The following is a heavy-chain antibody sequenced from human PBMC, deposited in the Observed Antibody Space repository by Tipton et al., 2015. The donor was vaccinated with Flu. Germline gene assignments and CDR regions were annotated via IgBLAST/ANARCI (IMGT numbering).Heavy chain of an antibody. CDR1: GGSISSYY. J-gene: IGHJ4*02. Sequence: TLSLTCTVSGGSISSYYWSWIRQPPGKGLEWIGYIYYSGSTNYNPSLKSRVTISVDTSKNQFSLKLSSVTAADTAVYYCARRDSGYEPEGYWGQGTLVTVSS. D-gene: IGHD5-12*01. CDR2: IYYSGST. V-gene: IGHV4-59*01. CDR3: ARRDSGYEPEGY.